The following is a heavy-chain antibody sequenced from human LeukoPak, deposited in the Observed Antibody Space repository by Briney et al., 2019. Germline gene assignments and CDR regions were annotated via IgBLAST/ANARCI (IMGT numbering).Heavy chain of an antibody. J-gene: IGHJ2*01. D-gene: IGHD4-23*01. CDR1: GGSLSGYY. V-gene: IGHV4-34*01. CDR3: ARGVTLYYYFDL. Sequence: SETLSLTCAVYGGSLSGYYWSWFRQPPGKGLEWIGEMHYTGTTNYSPSLKSRVTISAGTSKNQFSLKVNSVTAADTAVYYCARGVTLYYYFDLWGRGTLVTVSS. CDR2: MHYTGTT.